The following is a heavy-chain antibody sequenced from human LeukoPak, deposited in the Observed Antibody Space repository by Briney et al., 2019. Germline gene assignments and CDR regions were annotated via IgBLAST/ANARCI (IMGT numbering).Heavy chain of an antibody. CDR1: GGSISSSSYY. CDR3: ATMYAQNYYDSSGYFFSLDAFDI. CDR2: IYHSGST. Sequence: PSETLSLTCTVSGGSISSSSYYWGWIRQPPGKGLEWIGSIYHSGSTYYNPSLKSRVTISVDTSKNQFSLKLSSVTAADTAVYYCATMYAQNYYDSSGYFFSLDAFDIWGQGTMVTVSS. D-gene: IGHD3-22*01. V-gene: IGHV4-39*07. J-gene: IGHJ3*02.